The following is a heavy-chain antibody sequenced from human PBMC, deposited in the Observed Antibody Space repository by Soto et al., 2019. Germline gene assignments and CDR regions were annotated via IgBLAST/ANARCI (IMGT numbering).Heavy chain of an antibody. Sequence: GGSLRLSCAASGFTFSSYGMHWVRQAPGKGLEWVAVIWYDGSNKYYADSVKGRFTISRDNSKNTLYLQMNSLRAEDTAVYYWARVYYYGSGSHPFDYWGQGTLVTVSS. CDR3: ARVYYYGSGSHPFDY. V-gene: IGHV3-33*01. CDR1: GFTFSSYG. CDR2: IWYDGSNK. D-gene: IGHD3-10*01. J-gene: IGHJ4*02.